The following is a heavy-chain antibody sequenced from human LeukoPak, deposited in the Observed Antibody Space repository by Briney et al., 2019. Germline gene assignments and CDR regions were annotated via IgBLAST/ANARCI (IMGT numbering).Heavy chain of an antibody. J-gene: IGHJ5*02. Sequence: SQTLSLTCAVSGGSISSGGYSWSWIRQPPGEGLEWIGYIYHSGSTYYNPSLKSRVTISVDRSKNQFSLKLSSVTAADTAVYYCARGGDGWFDPWGQGTLVTVSS. CDR2: IYHSGST. D-gene: IGHD2-21*01. V-gene: IGHV4-30-2*01. CDR3: ARGGDGWFDP. CDR1: GGSISSGGYS.